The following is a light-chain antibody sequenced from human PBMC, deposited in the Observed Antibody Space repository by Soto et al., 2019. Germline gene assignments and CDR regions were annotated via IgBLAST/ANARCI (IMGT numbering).Light chain of an antibody. CDR1: QSITDW. Sequence: DIQMTQSPSTLSASVGDRVTITCRASQSITDWLAWYQQKPGKAPKFLIYKASNLESAVPSRFSGSGSGTEFTLTISSVQPDDFASYYCQYWDNYSWTFGQGTKVEIK. V-gene: IGKV1-5*03. CDR2: KAS. J-gene: IGKJ1*01. CDR3: QYWDNYSWT.